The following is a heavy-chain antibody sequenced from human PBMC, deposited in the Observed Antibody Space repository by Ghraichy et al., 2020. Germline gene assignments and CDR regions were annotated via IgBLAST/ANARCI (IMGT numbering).Heavy chain of an antibody. D-gene: IGHD3-3*01. V-gene: IGHV3-23*01. J-gene: IGHJ4*02. CDR1: GFTFSSYA. Sequence: GSLRLSCAASGFTFSSYAMTWVRQAPGKGLEWVSAISSSGDDTSYADSVKGRFTISRDNSKNTLYLQMNSLRAEDTAVYFCATVTIFGGGQGTLVTVSS. CDR3: ATVTIFG. CDR2: ISSSGDDT.